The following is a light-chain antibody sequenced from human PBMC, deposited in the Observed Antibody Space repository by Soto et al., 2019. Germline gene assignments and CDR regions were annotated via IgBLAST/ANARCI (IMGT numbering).Light chain of an antibody. CDR1: QSVSSN. J-gene: IGKJ1*01. CDR2: GAS. V-gene: IGKV3-15*01. CDR3: QQYNTYPWT. Sequence: EIVMTQSPATLSVSPGERATLSFGASQSVSSNLACYQQKPGQAPRRLIYGASTRATGIPARFSGSGSGTAFTPPISTLQPDDFATYYCQQYNTYPWTFGQGTKVDIK.